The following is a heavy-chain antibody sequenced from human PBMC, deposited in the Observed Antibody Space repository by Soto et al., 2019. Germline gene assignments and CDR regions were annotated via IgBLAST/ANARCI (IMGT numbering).Heavy chain of an antibody. CDR3: ATDSAGRGPFDP. D-gene: IGHD3-10*01. Sequence: KPSETLSLTCSISGGSFGTNYWSWIRQAPGKALEWIGYTYYTGSTKYNPSLKSRATISVDTSKNQFSLTLNSATAADTAVYYCATDSAGRGPFDPWGQGILVTVSS. V-gene: IGHV4-59*13. J-gene: IGHJ5*02. CDR2: TYYTGST. CDR1: GGSFGTNY.